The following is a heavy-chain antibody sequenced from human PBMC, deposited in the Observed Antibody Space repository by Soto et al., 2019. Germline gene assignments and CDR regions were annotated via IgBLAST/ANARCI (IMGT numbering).Heavy chain of an antibody. V-gene: IGHV3-74*01. Sequence: DVQLVESGGGSVQPGGSLSLSCAATGFTFSYYWMHWVRQAPGKGLVWVSRIHSDGSSTTDADSVKGRFTISRDNANNTLYLQMNSLRAEDTAVYYCARGQWGAFDLWGQGTIVTVAS. J-gene: IGHJ3*01. CDR3: ARGQWGAFDL. CDR2: IHSDGSST. CDR1: GFTFSYYW. D-gene: IGHD1-26*01.